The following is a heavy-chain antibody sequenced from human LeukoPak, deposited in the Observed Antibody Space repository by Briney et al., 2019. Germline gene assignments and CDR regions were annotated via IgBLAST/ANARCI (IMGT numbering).Heavy chain of an antibody. V-gene: IGHV1-2*06. J-gene: IGHJ4*02. CDR1: GGTFSSYA. D-gene: IGHD1-26*01. CDR3: TRESGSYHGNDY. Sequence: ASVKVSCKASGGTFSSYAISWVRQAPGQGLEWMGRINPNNGATNYAQKLQGRVTITGDTSISTAYMELSSLRSDDTAVYYCTRESGSYHGNDYWGQGTLVTVSS. CDR2: INPNNGAT.